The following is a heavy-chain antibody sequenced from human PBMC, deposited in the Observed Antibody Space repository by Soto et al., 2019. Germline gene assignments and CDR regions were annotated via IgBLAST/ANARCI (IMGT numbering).Heavy chain of an antibody. V-gene: IGHV4-38-2*02. CDR1: GYAIISGYY. J-gene: IGHJ6*02. D-gene: IGHD3-3*01. Sequence: AETLSLTCAVSGYAIISGYYLGWVRHPGGKGLEWIGSIYHSGSTYYNPSLKSRVTISVDTSKNQFSLKLSSVTAADTAVYYCARDRSPYDFWSGDYYYGMDVWGQGTTVTV. CDR3: ARDRSPYDFWSGDYYYGMDV. CDR2: IYHSGST.